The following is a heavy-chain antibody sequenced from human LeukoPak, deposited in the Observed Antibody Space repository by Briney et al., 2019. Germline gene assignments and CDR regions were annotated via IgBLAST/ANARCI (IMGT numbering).Heavy chain of an antibody. CDR1: GYTFTGYY. Sequence: ASVTVSCKASGYTFTGYYIHWVRQAPGQGLEWMGWVNPNSGDTKYEQEFQGRVTMTRDTSISTAYMELSRLRSDDTAVYYCARDDVGRGDLDYWGQGTLVTVSS. CDR2: VNPNSGDT. V-gene: IGHV1-2*02. CDR3: ARDDVGRGDLDY. J-gene: IGHJ4*02.